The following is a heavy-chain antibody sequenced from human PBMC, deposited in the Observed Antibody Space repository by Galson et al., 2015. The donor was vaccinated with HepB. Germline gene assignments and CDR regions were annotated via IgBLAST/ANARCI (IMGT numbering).Heavy chain of an antibody. CDR3: ARRSGSYFEVILGRFDH. J-gene: IGHJ4*02. CDR1: GFTFPSCW. Sequence: SLRLSCAASGFTFPSCWMSWVRQAPGKGLEWVANIKQDGSDKYYLDSVKGRFTISRDNAKNSLYLQMNSLRAEDTALYYCARRSGSYFEVILGRFDHWGQGTLVTVSS. D-gene: IGHD1-26*01. CDR2: IKQDGSDK. V-gene: IGHV3-7*01.